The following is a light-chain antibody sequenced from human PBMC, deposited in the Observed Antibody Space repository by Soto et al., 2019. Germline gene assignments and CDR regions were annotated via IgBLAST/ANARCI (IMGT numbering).Light chain of an antibody. J-gene: IGKJ5*01. CDR2: GAS. CDR3: QQYNNWPRIT. CDR1: QSVTSTY. V-gene: IGKV3-20*01. Sequence: EIVLTQSPGTLSLSPGERATLSCRASQSVTSTYLAWYQQKPGQAPRLLIYGASSRAIGIPDRFSGSVSGSDFILTISRLEPEDFAVFYCQQYNNWPRITFGQGTRLEIK.